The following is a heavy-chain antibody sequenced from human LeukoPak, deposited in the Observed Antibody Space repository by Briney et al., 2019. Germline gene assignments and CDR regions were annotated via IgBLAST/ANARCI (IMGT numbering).Heavy chain of an antibody. CDR1: GFTFSDYY. CDR3: ARQDYYDSSGYNDAFDI. Sequence: GGSLRLSCAASGFTFSDYYMSWIRQAPGKGLEWVSYINCNGSTIYYAYSVKGRFTISMDNAKNSLYLQMKSLRAEDTAVYYCARQDYYDSSGYNDAFDIGGEGTMVTVSS. V-gene: IGHV3-11*01. J-gene: IGHJ3*02. CDR2: INCNGSTI. D-gene: IGHD3-22*01.